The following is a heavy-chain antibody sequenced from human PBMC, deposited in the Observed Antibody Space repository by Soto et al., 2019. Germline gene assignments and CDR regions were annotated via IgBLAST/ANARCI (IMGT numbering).Heavy chain of an antibody. CDR3: AKGQELWPKGFDY. CDR1: GFTFSSYA. D-gene: IGHD5-18*01. CDR2: ISGSGGST. J-gene: IGHJ4*02. Sequence: GGSLILSCAASGFTFSSYAMSWVRQAPGKGLEWVSAISGSGGSTYYADSVKGRFTISRDNSKNTLYLQMNSLRAEDTAVYYCAKGQELWPKGFDYWGQGALVTVSS. V-gene: IGHV3-23*01.